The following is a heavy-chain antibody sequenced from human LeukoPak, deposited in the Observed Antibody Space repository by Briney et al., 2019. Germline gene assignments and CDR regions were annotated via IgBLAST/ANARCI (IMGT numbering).Heavy chain of an antibody. CDR1: GFTFRSSG. V-gene: IGHV3-30*02. J-gene: IGHJ3*02. CDR2: IQYHGRDK. D-gene: IGHD3-16*02. Sequence: GGSLRLSCAASGFTFRSSGMHWVRQAPGKGLEWVAFIQYHGRDKYYADSVKGRFTISRDNSKNTLYMEVNSLRAEDTAVYYCASPNLGELSSYAFDIWGQGTMVTVSS. CDR3: ASPNLGELSSYAFDI.